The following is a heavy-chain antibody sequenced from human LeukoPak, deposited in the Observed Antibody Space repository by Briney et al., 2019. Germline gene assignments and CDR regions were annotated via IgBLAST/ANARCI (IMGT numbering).Heavy chain of an antibody. D-gene: IGHD7-27*01. CDR2: ISGSGGDT. V-gene: IGHV3-23*01. CDR3: AKDPWASRGYFDY. Sequence: GGSLRLSCAASGFTFSSYAMIWVRQAPGKGLEWVSAISGSGGDTYYADSVKGRFTIFRDNSKNTVYLRMNSLRAEDTAVYYCAKDPWASRGYFDYWGQGTLVTVSS. J-gene: IGHJ4*02. CDR1: GFTFSSYA.